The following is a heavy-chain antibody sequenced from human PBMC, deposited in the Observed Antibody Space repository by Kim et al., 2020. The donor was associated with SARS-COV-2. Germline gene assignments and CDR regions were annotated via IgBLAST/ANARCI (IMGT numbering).Heavy chain of an antibody. Sequence: ASVKVSCKASGYTFTSYGISWVRQAPGQGLEWMGWISAYNGNTNYAQKLQGRVTMTTDTSTSTAYMELRSLRSDDTAVYYCARGILDLLWFREYYFDYWGQGTLVTVSS. J-gene: IGHJ4*02. V-gene: IGHV1-18*01. CDR2: ISAYNGNT. D-gene: IGHD3-10*01. CDR1: GYTFTSYG. CDR3: ARGILDLLWFREYYFDY.